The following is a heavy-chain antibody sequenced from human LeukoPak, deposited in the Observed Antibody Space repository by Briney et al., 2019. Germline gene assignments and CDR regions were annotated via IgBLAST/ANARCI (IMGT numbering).Heavy chain of an antibody. J-gene: IGHJ4*02. CDR3: SVMGSSSWYDFHDYFDY. D-gene: IGHD6-13*01. CDR1: GGSFSGYY. V-gene: IGHV4-34*01. Sequence: PSETLSLTCAVYGGSFSGYYWSWIRQPPGKGLEWIGEINHSGSTNYNPSLKSRVTISVDTSKNQFSLKLSSVTAADTAVYYCSVMGSSSWYDFHDYFDYRGQGTLVTVSS. CDR2: INHSGST.